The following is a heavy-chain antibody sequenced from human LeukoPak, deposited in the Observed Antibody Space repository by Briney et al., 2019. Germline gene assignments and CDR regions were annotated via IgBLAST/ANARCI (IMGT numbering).Heavy chain of an antibody. Sequence: PGGSLRLSCAASGFTFSSYSMNWVRQAPGKGLEWVSYISSSSSTIYYADSVKGRFTISRDNAKNSLYLQMNSLRAEDTAVYYCARDNIPDFWSGSFDPWGQGTLVTASS. CDR2: ISSSSSTI. CDR1: GFTFSSYS. V-gene: IGHV3-48*01. D-gene: IGHD3-3*01. J-gene: IGHJ5*02. CDR3: ARDNIPDFWSGSFDP.